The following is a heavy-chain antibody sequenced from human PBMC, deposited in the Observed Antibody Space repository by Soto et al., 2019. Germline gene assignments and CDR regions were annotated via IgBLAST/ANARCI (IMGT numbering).Heavy chain of an antibody. CDR1: GYTFTSYY. J-gene: IGHJ4*02. V-gene: IGHV1-46*01. CDR2: INPSGGST. D-gene: IGHD6-6*01. CDR3: ASGAIAARPTDY. Sequence: ASVKVSFKASGYTFTSYYMHWVRQAPGQGLEWMGIINPSGGSTSYAQKFQGRVTMTRDTSTSTVYMELSSLRSEDTAVYYCASGAIAARPTDYWGQGTLVTVSS.